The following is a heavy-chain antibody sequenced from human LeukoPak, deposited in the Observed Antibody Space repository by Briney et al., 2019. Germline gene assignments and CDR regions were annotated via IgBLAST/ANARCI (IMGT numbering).Heavy chain of an antibody. CDR3: TRAGCENWSGNYYYYMDV. D-gene: IGHD3-3*01. V-gene: IGHV3-49*04. J-gene: IGHJ6*03. CDR2: IRSKAYGGTT. CDR1: GFTFGDYA. Sequence: AGGSLRLSCTASGFTFGDYAMGWVRQAPGKGLEWVGFIRSKAYGGTTEYAASVKGRFTISRDDSKSIAYLQMNSLKTEDAAVYYCTRAGCENWSGNYYYYMDVWGKGTTVTVSS.